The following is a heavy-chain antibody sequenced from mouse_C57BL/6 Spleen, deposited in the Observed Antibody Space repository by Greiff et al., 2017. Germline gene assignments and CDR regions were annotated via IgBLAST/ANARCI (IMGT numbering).Heavy chain of an antibody. CDR3: ARDYRYYFDY. CDR1: GYAFSSSW. Sequence: QVQLKESGPELVKPGASVKISCKASGYAFSSSWMNWVMQRPGKGLEWIGRIYPGDGDTNYNGKFKGKATLTADKSSSTAYMQLSSLTSEDSAVYFCARDYRYYFDYWGQGTTLTVSS. V-gene: IGHV1-82*01. J-gene: IGHJ2*01. CDR2: IYPGDGDT. D-gene: IGHD5-5*01.